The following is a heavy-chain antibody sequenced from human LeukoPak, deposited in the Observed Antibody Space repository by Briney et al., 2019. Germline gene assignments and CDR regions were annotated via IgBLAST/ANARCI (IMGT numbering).Heavy chain of an antibody. J-gene: IGHJ4*02. CDR3: ARHFTKYDYVWGSYRYTGYFDY. CDR1: GYTFTSYG. V-gene: IGHV1-18*01. CDR2: ISAYNGNT. D-gene: IGHD3-16*02. Sequence: ASVKVSCKASGYTFTSYGISWVRQAPGQGLEWMGWISAYNGNTNYAQKLQGRVTMTTDTSTSTAYMELRSLRSDDTAVYYCARHFTKYDYVWGSYRYTGYFDYWGQGTLVTVSS.